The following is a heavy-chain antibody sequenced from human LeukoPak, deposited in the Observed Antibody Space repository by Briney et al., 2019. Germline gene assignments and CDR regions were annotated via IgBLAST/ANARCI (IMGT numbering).Heavy chain of an antibody. CDR2: ISGSGGST. D-gene: IGHD3-3*01. Sequence: EGSLRLSCAASGFTFSSYAMSWVRQAPGKGLEWVSAISGSGGSTYYADSVKGRFTISRDNSKNTLYLQMNSLRAEDTAVYYCAKDRDYDFWSGYPSSNWFDPWGQGTLVTVSS. CDR3: AKDRDYDFWSGYPSSNWFDP. J-gene: IGHJ5*02. CDR1: GFTFSSYA. V-gene: IGHV3-23*01.